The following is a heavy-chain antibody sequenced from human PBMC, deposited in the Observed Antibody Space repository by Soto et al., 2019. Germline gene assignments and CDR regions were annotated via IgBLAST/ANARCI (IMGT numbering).Heavy chain of an antibody. J-gene: IGHJ1*01. V-gene: IGHV4-34*01. CDR2: INHSGFA. CDR1: NGSFTGHY. Sequence: QVQLQQWGAGLLKPSETLSLTCGDYNGSFTGHYWAWIRQAPGKGLEWIGDINHSGFANYNPSLKSRVAISPDTSKTQFSLSLTSVTVADSAIYYCARGHGRFAHWGQGTLVTVSS. CDR3: ARGHGRFAH.